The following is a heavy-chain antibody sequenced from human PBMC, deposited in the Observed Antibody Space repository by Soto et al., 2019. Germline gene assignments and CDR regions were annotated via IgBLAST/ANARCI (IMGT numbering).Heavy chain of an antibody. Sequence: GGSLRLSCAASGFTFSSYAMSWVRQAPGKGLEWVSAIRGSGGSTYYTDSVKGRFTISRDNSKNTLYLQMNSLRAEDTAVYYCAKGLAMVRGVIITTPFDYWGQGTLVTVSS. CDR2: IRGSGGST. D-gene: IGHD3-10*01. CDR3: AKGLAMVRGVIITTPFDY. J-gene: IGHJ4*02. CDR1: GFTFSSYA. V-gene: IGHV3-23*01.